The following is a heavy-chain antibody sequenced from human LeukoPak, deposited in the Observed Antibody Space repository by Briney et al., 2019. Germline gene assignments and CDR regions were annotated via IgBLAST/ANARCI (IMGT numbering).Heavy chain of an antibody. CDR1: GFTFSIYS. J-gene: IGHJ3*02. CDR2: VSTSSSYI. V-gene: IGHV3-21*01. Sequence: PGGSLRLSCVASGFTFSIYSMNWVRQAPGKGLDWVSSVSTSSSYIYYADSVKGRFTISRDNAKNSLYLQMNSLRAEDTAVYYCARDQLLQMASYSFNIWGQGTMVTVSS. CDR3: ARDQLLQMASYSFNI. D-gene: IGHD5-24*01.